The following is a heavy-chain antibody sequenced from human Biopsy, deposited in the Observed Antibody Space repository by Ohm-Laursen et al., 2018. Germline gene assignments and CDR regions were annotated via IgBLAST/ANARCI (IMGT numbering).Heavy chain of an antibody. CDR1: GGTLYTNA. CDR3: ATPFQYYDSWGGYPPFDH. D-gene: IGHD3-3*01. V-gene: IGHV1-69*17. J-gene: IGHJ4*02. CDR2: IIAVSGLV. Sequence: SRPASGGTLYTNAISRGRHATGEGLEWMGGIIAVSGLVNYAPKFQGRVSITADKSTTTAYMELSNLKSEDTAVYYCATPFQYYDSWGGYPPFDHWGQGTPVTVSS.